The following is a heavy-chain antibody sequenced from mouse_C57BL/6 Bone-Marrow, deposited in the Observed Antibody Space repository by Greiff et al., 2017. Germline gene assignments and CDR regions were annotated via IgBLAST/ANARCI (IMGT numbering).Heavy chain of an antibody. CDR2: IWSGGST. V-gene: IGHV2-5*01. CDR1: GFSLTSYG. J-gene: IGHJ4*01. CDR3: AKNWDYDNYYAMDY. Sequence: QVHVKQSGPGLVQPSQSLSITCTVSGFSLTSYGVHWVRQSPGKGLEWLGVIWSGGSTDYNAAFMSRLSITKDNSKSQVFFKMNSLQADDTAIYYCAKNWDYDNYYAMDYWGQGTSVTVSS. D-gene: IGHD2-4*01.